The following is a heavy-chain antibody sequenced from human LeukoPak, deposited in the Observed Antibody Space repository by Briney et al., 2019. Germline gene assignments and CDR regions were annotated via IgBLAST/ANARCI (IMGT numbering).Heavy chain of an antibody. CDR2: IYHSGST. J-gene: IGHJ4*02. CDR1: GYSISSGYY. V-gene: IGHV4-38-2*02. CDR3: ARSTYSLFDY. D-gene: IGHD2-21*01. Sequence: PSETLSLTCTVSGYSISSGYYWGWIRQPPGKGLEWIGNIYHSGSTYFNPSLNSRVTISVDTSKNQFSLKLSSVTAADTAVYYCARSTYSLFDYWGQGTLVTVSS.